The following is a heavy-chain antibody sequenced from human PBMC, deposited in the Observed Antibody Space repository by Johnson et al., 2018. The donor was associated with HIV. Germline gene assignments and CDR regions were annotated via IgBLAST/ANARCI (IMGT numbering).Heavy chain of an antibody. V-gene: IGHV3-53*01. CDR3: ARDTYSSDACDI. CDR1: GFTVSSNY. CDR2: IYSGGTT. Sequence: VQLVESGGGLIQPGGSLRLSCAVSGFTVSSNYMSWVRQGPGKGLEWVSVIYSGGTTNYADSVKGRFTISRDNAKNSLYLQMNSLRVEDTALYYCARDTYSSDACDIWGQGTMVTVSS. J-gene: IGHJ3*02. D-gene: IGHD4-11*01.